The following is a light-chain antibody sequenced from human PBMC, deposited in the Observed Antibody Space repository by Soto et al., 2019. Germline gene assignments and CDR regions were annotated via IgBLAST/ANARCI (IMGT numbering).Light chain of an antibody. J-gene: IGKJ2*01. CDR2: EAS. CDR3: QHYDNLPRYT. CDR1: QDISNS. V-gene: IGKV1-33*01. Sequence: DIQITQSPSSLSTSVGERVSITCHSSQDISNSLNWYQQRPGKAPNLLIYEASKLQTGVPSRFSGGGSGTHFTFTISNLQPEDIATYYCQHYDNLPRYTFGLGTKVDIK.